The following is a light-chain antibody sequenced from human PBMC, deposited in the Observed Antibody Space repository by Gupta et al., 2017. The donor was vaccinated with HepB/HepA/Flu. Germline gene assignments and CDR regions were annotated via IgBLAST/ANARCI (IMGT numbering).Light chain of an antibody. Sequence: QSVLTQPPSVSGAPGQRVPISCTGSSSNIGAGYDVHWYQQLPGAVPKLLIYANNNRPSGVPERFSGSKSGTSASLAITGLQPEDEAVYYCQSYDSSLRVFGGGTKLTVL. V-gene: IGLV1-40*01. CDR2: ANN. CDR3: QSYDSSLRV. CDR1: SSNIGAGYD. J-gene: IGLJ3*02.